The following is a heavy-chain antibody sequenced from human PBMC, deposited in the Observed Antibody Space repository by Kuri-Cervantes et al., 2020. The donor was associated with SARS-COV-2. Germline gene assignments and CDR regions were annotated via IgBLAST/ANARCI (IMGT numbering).Heavy chain of an antibody. CDR2: ISGSGGRT. D-gene: IGHD2-21*02. CDR3: ARPTYCGGDCYTNSFDS. Sequence: GESLKISCAASGFTFSIYGMSWVRQAPGKGLEWVSGISGSGGRTYYADSVKGRFTISRDNSKNTLYLQMNSLRAEDTAVYYCARPTYCGGDCYTNSFDSWGQGTLVTVSS. V-gene: IGHV3-23*01. CDR1: GFTFSIYG. J-gene: IGHJ4*02.